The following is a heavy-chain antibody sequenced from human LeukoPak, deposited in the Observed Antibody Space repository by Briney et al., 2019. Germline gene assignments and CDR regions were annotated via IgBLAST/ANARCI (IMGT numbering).Heavy chain of an antibody. D-gene: IGHD2-15*01. CDR3: AKDSSSSNKYFGMDV. J-gene: IGHJ6*02. Sequence: GRSLRLSCAASGFTFSSYGMPWVRQAPGKGLEWVAVIWYDGSNKYYADSVKGRFTISRDNSKNTLYLQMNSLRVDDTAVYYCAKDSSSSNKYFGMDVWGQGTTVTVSS. CDR1: GFTFSSYG. V-gene: IGHV3-33*06. CDR2: IWYDGSNK.